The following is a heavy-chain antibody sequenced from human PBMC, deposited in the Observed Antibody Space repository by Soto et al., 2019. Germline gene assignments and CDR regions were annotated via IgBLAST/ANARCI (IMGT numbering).Heavy chain of an antibody. CDR1: GFSFNSYTYG. V-gene: IGHV3-23*01. Sequence: GGSLRLSCAASGFSFNSYTYGMSWVRQAPGKGLEWVSAISGSGGNTYYADSVKGRFTISRDNSKNTLYLQMNTLRAEDTAVYYCARTRGAWYYFDYWGQGSLVTVSS. D-gene: IGHD2-21*01. CDR3: ARTRGAWYYFDY. CDR2: ISGSGGNT. J-gene: IGHJ4*02.